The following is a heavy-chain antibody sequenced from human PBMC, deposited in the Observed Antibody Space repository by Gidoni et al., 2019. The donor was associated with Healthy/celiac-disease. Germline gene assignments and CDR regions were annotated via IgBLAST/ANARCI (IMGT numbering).Heavy chain of an antibody. V-gene: IGHV3-48*03. CDR1: GFTFSSYE. D-gene: IGHD2-15*01. CDR2: ISSSGSTI. Sequence: EVQLVESGGGLVQPGGSLRLSCAASGFTFSSYEMNWVRQAPGKGLEWVSYISSSGSTIYYADSVKGRFTISRDNAKNSLYLQMNSLRAEDTAVYYCARGGGRRRIVVVVAATIGWFDPWGQGTLVTVSS. CDR3: ARGGGRRRIVVVVAATIGWFDP. J-gene: IGHJ5*02.